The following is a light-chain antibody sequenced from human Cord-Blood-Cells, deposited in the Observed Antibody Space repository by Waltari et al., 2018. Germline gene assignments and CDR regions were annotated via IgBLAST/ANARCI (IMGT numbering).Light chain of an antibody. CDR3: SSYTSSSTRV. CDR2: DVS. Sequence: QSALTQPASVSGSPGQSITISCTGTSSDVGGYNYVSWYQQHPGKAPKLMIYDVSKRASGVSNRFAGSKSGNTASLTISGLQAEDEADYYCSSYTSSSTRVFGGGTKLTV. J-gene: IGLJ3*02. CDR1: SSDVGGYNY. V-gene: IGLV2-14*01.